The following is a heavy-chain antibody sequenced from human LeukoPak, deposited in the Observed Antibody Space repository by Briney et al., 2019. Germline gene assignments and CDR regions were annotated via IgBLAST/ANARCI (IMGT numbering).Heavy chain of an antibody. V-gene: IGHV5-51*01. CDR1: GCSFTSYW. J-gene: IGHJ4*02. D-gene: IGHD1-26*01. Sequence: GESLKISCKGSGCSFTSYWIGWVRQMPGKGLEWMGIIYPGDSDTRYSPSFQGQVTISADKSISTAYLQWSSLKASDTAMYYCARSWDSGGQGPNVLIDYWGQGTLVTVSS. CDR3: ARSWDSGGQGPNVLIDY. CDR2: IYPGDSDT.